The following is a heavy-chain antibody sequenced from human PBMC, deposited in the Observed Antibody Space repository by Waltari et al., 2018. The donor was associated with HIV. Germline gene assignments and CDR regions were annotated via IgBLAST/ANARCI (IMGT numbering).Heavy chain of an antibody. CDR1: GGSISSGSYY. CDR3: ARVPLGSALGYGSRANWFDP. V-gene: IGHV4-61*02. J-gene: IGHJ5*02. Sequence: QVQLQESGPGLVKPSQTLSLTCTVSGGSISSGSYYWSWIRQPAGKGLEWIGRIYTSGSTNHNPSLKSRVTISVDTSKNQFSLKLSSVTAADTAVYYCARVPLGSALGYGSRANWFDPWGQGTLVTVSS. D-gene: IGHD3-10*01. CDR2: IYTSGST.